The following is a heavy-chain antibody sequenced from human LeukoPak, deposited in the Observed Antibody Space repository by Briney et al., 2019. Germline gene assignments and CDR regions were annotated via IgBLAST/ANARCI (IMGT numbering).Heavy chain of an antibody. V-gene: IGHV3-23*01. D-gene: IGHD6-19*01. CDR1: GVTFSSHG. CDR2: ISGSGYNT. Sequence: GGSLRLSCAASGVTFSSHGMSWVRQAPGKGLEWVSTISGSGYNTYYADSVKGRFTISRDNSKNTLYLQMNSLRAEDTAVYYCARRSGIAVAGAFDYWGQGTLVTVSS. J-gene: IGHJ4*02. CDR3: ARRSGIAVAGAFDY.